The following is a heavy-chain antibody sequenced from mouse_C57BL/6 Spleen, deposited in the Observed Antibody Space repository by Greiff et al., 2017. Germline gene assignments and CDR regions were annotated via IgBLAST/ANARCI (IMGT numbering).Heavy chain of an antibody. CDR3: ARPFITTVVANPYWGFAY. Sequence: VQLQQSGAELAKPGASVKLSCKASGYTFTSYWMHWVKQRPGQGLEWIGYINPCSGYTKYNQKFKDKATLTADKSSSTAYMQLSSLTYEDSAVYSCARPFITTVVANPYWGFAYWGQGTLVTVSA. CDR1: GYTFTSYW. V-gene: IGHV1-7*01. D-gene: IGHD1-1*01. J-gene: IGHJ3*01. CDR2: INPCSGYT.